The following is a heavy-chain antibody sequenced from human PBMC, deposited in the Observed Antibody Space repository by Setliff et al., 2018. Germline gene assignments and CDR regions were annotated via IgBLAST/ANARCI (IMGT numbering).Heavy chain of an antibody. D-gene: IGHD2-15*01. CDR3: ARGSGDHCSGASCYFLH. V-gene: IGHV3-53*01. CDR1: GFTFSHAW. Sequence: PGGSLRLSCAASGFTFSHAWMTWVRQAPGKGLEWVSVIYSGGSTYYADSVKGRFTISRDNSNNTLYLQMNSLRADDTAVYYCARGSGDHCSGASCYFLHWGQGSLVTVSS. J-gene: IGHJ4*02. CDR2: IYSGGST.